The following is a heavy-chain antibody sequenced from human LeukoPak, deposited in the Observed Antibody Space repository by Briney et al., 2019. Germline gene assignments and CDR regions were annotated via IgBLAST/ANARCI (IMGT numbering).Heavy chain of an antibody. J-gene: IGHJ4*02. CDR3: AKAFGNGCLSLDY. D-gene: IGHD3-16*01. V-gene: IGHV3-66*01. Sequence: GGSLRLSCAASGFTVSNNYMSWVRQAPGKGLEWVSSIYSGGSTYYADSVKGRFTISRDTSEKTLYLQMNSLRADDTAVYYCAKAFGNGCLSLDYWGKGTWSPSPQ. CDR2: IYSGGST. CDR1: GFTVSNNY.